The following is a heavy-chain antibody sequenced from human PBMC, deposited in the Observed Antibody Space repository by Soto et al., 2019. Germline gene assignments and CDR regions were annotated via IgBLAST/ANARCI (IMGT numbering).Heavy chain of an antibody. Sequence: GASVKVSCKASGYTFTSYAMHWVRQAPGQRLEWMGWINAGNGNTKYSQKFQGRVTITADESTSTAYMELSSLRSEDTAVYYCARGCQGYNCDWGQGTLVTVSS. J-gene: IGHJ4*02. CDR1: GYTFTSYA. CDR3: ARGCQGYNCD. D-gene: IGHD5-12*01. CDR2: INAGNGNT. V-gene: IGHV1-3*01.